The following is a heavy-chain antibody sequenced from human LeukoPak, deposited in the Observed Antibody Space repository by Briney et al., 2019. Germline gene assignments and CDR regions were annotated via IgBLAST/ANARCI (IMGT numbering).Heavy chain of an antibody. CDR3: ARDRVPAASYYYYYGMDV. CDR2: INPNSGGT. Sequence: GASVKVSCKASGYTFTGYYMHWVRQAPGQGLEWMGWINPNSGGTNYAQKFQGRVTMTRDTFISTAYMELSRLRSDDTAVYYCARDRVPAASYYYYYGMDVWGQGTTVTVSS. V-gene: IGHV1-2*02. J-gene: IGHJ6*02. CDR1: GYTFTGYY. D-gene: IGHD2-2*01.